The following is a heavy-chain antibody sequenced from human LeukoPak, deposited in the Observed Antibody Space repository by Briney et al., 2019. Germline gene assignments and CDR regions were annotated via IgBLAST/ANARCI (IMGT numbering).Heavy chain of an antibody. D-gene: IGHD6-19*01. CDR2: ISGSGVST. J-gene: IGHJ5*02. CDR1: GFSFSNYA. CDR3: AKEYSSGWYS. V-gene: IGHV3-23*01. Sequence: SGGSLRLSCAASGFSFSNYAMSWVRQAPGKGLEWVSSISGSGVSTYYAVSVKGRFTISRDNSKNTLFLQLNSLRAEDTAVYYCAKEYSSGWYSWGQGTLVTVSP.